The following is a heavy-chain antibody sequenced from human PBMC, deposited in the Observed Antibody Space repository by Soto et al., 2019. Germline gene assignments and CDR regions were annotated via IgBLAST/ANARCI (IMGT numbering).Heavy chain of an antibody. CDR1: GYTFPSYA. Sequence: ASVKVSCKASGYTFPSYAMNWVRQAPGQGLEWMGWINTNTGNPTYAQGFTGRFVFSLDTSVSTAYLQICSLKAEDTAVYYCARAAAGTEMMDWFDPWGQGTLVTVSS. V-gene: IGHV7-4-1*01. J-gene: IGHJ5*02. CDR2: INTNTGNP. CDR3: ARAAAGTEMMDWFDP. D-gene: IGHD6-13*01.